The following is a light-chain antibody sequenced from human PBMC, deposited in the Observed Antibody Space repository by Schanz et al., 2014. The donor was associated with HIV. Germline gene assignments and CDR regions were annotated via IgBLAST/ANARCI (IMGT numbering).Light chain of an antibody. Sequence: DIQMTQSPSTLSAAVGDRVTITCRASQRISWWLAWYQQKPGKAPKRLIYAASSLQSGVPSRFIGSGSGTEFTLTISNLQPEDFATYFCLQHNTYPFTFGQGTRLETK. CDR2: AAS. V-gene: IGKV1-17*02. CDR3: LQHNTYPFT. CDR1: QRISWW. J-gene: IGKJ5*01.